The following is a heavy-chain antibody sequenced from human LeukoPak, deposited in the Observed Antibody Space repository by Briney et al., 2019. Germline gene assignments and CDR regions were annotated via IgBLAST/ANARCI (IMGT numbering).Heavy chain of an antibody. Sequence: GGSLRLSCAASGFTFNIHRMTWVRQTPGKGLEWVATIKPNGNDKFFVDSVKGRFTVSRDNAKTSLYLQMNSLRAEDTAMYYCTTSDCGYWGQGTLVTVSS. CDR3: TTSDCGY. J-gene: IGHJ4*02. CDR1: GFTFNIHR. V-gene: IGHV3-7*03. CDR2: IKPNGNDK. D-gene: IGHD2-21*01.